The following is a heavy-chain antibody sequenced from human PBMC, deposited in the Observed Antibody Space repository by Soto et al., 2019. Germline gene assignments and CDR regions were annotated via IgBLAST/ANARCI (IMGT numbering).Heavy chain of an antibody. J-gene: IGHJ4*02. CDR3: AREDYGDLNSKPTDIDY. CDR1: GFTFSSYW. V-gene: IGHV3-74*01. Sequence: GGSLRLSCAASGFTFSSYWMHWVRQAPGKGLVWVSRINSDGSSTSYADSVKGRFTISRDNAKNTLYLQMNSLRAEDTAVYYCAREDYGDLNSKPTDIDYLGQGTLLTVSS. CDR2: INSDGSST. D-gene: IGHD4-17*01.